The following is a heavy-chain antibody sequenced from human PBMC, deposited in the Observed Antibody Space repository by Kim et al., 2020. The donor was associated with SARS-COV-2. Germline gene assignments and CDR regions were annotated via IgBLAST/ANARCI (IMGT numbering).Heavy chain of an antibody. Sequence: GGSLRLSCAASGFSFRSSWMSWVRQAPGKGLEWVADIKYDESQKYYVDSVRGRFTISRDNAKSSLFLQMDSLRVEDTAVYYCASHGDWKFDFGGQGTLVIVSS. V-gene: IGHV3-7*01. J-gene: IGHJ4*02. CDR2: IKYDESQK. D-gene: IGHD2-21*01. CDR3: ASHGDWKFDF. CDR1: GFSFRSSW.